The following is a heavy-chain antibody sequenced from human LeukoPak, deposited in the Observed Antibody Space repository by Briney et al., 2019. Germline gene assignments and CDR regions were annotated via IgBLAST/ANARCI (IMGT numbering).Heavy chain of an antibody. Sequence: PSETLSLTCTVSGGSISSYYWSWIRQPPGKGLEWIGYIYYSGSTNYNPSLKSRVTISVDTSKNQFSLKLSSVTAADTAVYHCARANGDSYWGQGTLVTVSS. CDR3: ARANGDSY. CDR2: IYYSGST. CDR1: GGSISSYY. V-gene: IGHV4-59*01. J-gene: IGHJ4*02. D-gene: IGHD3-10*01.